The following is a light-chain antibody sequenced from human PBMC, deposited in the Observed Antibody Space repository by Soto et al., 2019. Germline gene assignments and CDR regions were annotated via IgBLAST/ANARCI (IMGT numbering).Light chain of an antibody. J-gene: IGKJ4*01. CDR1: QSVSSS. CDR2: GAS. CDR3: QQYNKWPLS. V-gene: IGKV3-15*01. Sequence: EIVMTQSPATLSVSPGERATLSCWASQSVSSSLAWYQQKPGQAPRLLIYGASTRATGIPARFSGSGSGTVFTFNISSLQSEDLAVYFCQQYNKWPLSFGGGNKVEI.